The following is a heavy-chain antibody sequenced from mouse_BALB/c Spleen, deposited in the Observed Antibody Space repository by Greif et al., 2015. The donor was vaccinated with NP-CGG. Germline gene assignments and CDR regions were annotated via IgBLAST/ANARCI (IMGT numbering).Heavy chain of an antibody. J-gene: IGHJ2*01. D-gene: IGHD2-4*01. CDR2: INPSTGYT. CDR1: GYTFTSYW. Sequence: QVQLQQSGAELAKPGASVKMSCKASGYTFTSYWMHWVKQRPGQGLEWIGYINPSTGYTEYNQKFKDKATLTADKSSSTAYMQLSSLTSEDSAVYYCARRGDYDGFDYWGLGTTLTVSS. CDR3: ARRGDYDGFDY. V-gene: IGHV1-7*01.